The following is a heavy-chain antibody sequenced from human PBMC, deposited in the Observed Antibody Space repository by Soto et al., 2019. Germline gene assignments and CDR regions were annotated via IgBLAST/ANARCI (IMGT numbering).Heavy chain of an antibody. J-gene: IGHJ6*02. Sequence: ASVKVSCKASGYTFTDYYMHWVRQAPGQGLEWMGWINPNSGGTNYAQKFQGRVTMTRDTSISTAYMELSRLRSDDTAVYYCARKLELRGSYYYYDMDVWGQGTTVTVSS. CDR3: ARKLELRGSYYYYDMDV. D-gene: IGHD1-7*01. CDR2: INPNSGGT. V-gene: IGHV1-2*02. CDR1: GYTFTDYY.